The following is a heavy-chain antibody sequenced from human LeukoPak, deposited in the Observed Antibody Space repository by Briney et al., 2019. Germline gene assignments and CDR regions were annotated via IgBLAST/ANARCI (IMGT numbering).Heavy chain of an antibody. J-gene: IGHJ5*02. V-gene: IGHV4-61*02. D-gene: IGHD6-6*01. CDR3: ARHDSSSP. CDR1: GGSISSGSYY. Sequence: PSETLSLTCTVSGGSISSGSYYWSWIRQPAGKGLEWIGRIYTSGSTNYNPSLKSRVTISVDTSKNQFSLKLSSVTAADTAVYYCARHDSSSPWGQGTLVTVSS. CDR2: IYTSGST.